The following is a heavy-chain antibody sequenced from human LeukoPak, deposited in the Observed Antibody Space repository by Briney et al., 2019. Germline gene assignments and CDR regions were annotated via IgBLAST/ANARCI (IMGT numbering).Heavy chain of an antibody. CDR3: TRANGYGLFDY. CDR2: IYYSGKT. J-gene: IGHJ4*02. CDR1: GDSISTYY. D-gene: IGHD5-18*01. Sequence: SETLSLTCTVSGDSISTYYWSWIRQSPGKGPEWIGSIYYSGKTYYNSSLRSRVTISLDTSKKQFSLNLFYVTAADTAMYYCTRANGYGLFDYWGQGTLVTVSS. V-gene: IGHV4-59*12.